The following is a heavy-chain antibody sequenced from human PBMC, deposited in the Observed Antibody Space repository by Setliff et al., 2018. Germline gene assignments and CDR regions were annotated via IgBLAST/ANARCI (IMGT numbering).Heavy chain of an antibody. V-gene: IGHV3-7*01. CDR1: RLTFSNYW. Sequence: GGSLRLSCAASRLTFSNYWMSWVRQAPGKGLEWVANIKEDGSEKDYVDSVKGRFTISRDNAKNSLDLQMNSLRGEDTAVYYCVRDRWKVIVNRGDDAFDLWGQGAMVTVSS. CDR3: VRDRWKVIVNRGDDAFDL. D-gene: IGHD3-22*01. CDR2: IKEDGSEK. J-gene: IGHJ3*01.